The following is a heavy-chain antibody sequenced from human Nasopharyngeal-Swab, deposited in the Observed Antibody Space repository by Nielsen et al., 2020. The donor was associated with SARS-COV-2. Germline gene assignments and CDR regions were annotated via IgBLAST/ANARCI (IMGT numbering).Heavy chain of an antibody. Sequence: GGSLRLSCAASGFTFSSYAMHWVRQAPGKGLEWVAVISYDGSNKYYADSVKGRLTISRDNSKNTLYLQMNSLRAEDTAVYYCARDQGGMFDPWGQGTLVTVSS. CDR2: ISYDGSNK. J-gene: IGHJ5*02. CDR1: GFTFSSYA. V-gene: IGHV3-30-3*01. CDR3: ARDQGGMFDP.